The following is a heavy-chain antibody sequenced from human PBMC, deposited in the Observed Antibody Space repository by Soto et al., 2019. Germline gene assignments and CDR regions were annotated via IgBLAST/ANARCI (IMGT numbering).Heavy chain of an antibody. D-gene: IGHD5-18*01. V-gene: IGHV1-69*13. CDR3: ARAKDTAMVDYYYYGMDV. Sequence: GASVKVSCKASGGTFSSYAISWVRQAPGQGLEWMGGIIPIFGTANYAQKFQGRVTITADESTSTAYMELSSLRSEDTAVYYCARAKDTAMVDYYYYGMDVWGQGTTVTVSS. J-gene: IGHJ6*02. CDR2: IIPIFGTA. CDR1: GGTFSSYA.